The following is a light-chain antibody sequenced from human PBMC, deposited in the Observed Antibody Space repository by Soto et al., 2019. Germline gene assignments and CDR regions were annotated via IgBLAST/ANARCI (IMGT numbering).Light chain of an antibody. CDR3: QQSYSTLIT. V-gene: IGKV1-39*01. CDR2: AAS. CDR1: ESISTY. Sequence: DIQMTQSTSSLSASVGDRFTITSRASESISTYLNWYQQKPGKAPNLLIFAASSLQSGVPSRFSGSGSGTDFTLTISSLQPEDFATYYCQQSYSTLITFGQGTRLEIK. J-gene: IGKJ5*01.